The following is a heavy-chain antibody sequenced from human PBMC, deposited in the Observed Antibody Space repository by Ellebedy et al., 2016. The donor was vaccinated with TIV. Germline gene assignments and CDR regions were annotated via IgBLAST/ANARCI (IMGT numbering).Heavy chain of an antibody. V-gene: IGHV3-48*01. CDR3: ARDRSDGFDV. J-gene: IGHJ3*01. Sequence: GESLKISCAASGFTFSNHNMNWVRQAPGKGLEWLSYISTSSSTIYYSDSVRGRFTISRDDAENSLFLQMNTLRAKDTAIYYCARDRSDGFDVWGQGTLVAVSS. CDR2: ISTSSSTI. CDR1: GFTFSNHN.